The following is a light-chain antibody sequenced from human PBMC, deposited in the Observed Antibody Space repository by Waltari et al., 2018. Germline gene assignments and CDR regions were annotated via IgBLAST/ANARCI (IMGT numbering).Light chain of an antibody. J-gene: IGLJ3*02. CDR1: SSDIGRYDI. V-gene: IGLV2-23*02. Sequence: QSALTQPAPVSGSPGQSVTISCPGASSDIGRYDIVSWYQQHPGKAPKLIICDVSKRPSGVCDRFSGSKSGDTASLTISGLQFEDEADYYCCSYAGNYIWVFGGGTRLTVL. CDR3: CSYAGNYIWV. CDR2: DVS.